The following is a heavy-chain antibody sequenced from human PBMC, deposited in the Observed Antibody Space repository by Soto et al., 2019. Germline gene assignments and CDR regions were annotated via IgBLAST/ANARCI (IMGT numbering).Heavy chain of an antibody. D-gene: IGHD3-16*01. CDR1: GYRFSGYY. Sequence: ASVKVSCKASGYRFSGYYMHWVRQAPGQGLEWMGWINPNSGSTDSAQKFQGRVTMTWDTSITSAYMELISLTSDDTAWDFCARGSPMGGPLCFASGGKGTLVPVSS. J-gene: IGHJ4*02. CDR2: INPNSGST. CDR3: ARGSPMGGPLCFAS. V-gene: IGHV1-2*02.